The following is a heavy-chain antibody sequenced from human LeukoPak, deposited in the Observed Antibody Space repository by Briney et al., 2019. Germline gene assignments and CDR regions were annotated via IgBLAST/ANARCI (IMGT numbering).Heavy chain of an antibody. CDR2: ISSSSSYI. CDR1: GFTFSSYS. J-gene: IGHJ4*02. D-gene: IGHD2-21*02. V-gene: IGHV3-21*01. CDR3: ARKEVTYNRMAAFWDY. Sequence: PGGSLRLSCAASGFTFSSYSMNWVRQAPGKGLEWVSSISSSSSYIYYADSVKGRFTISRDNAKNSLYLQMNSLRAEDTAVYYCARKEVTYNRMAAFWDYWGQGTLVTVSS.